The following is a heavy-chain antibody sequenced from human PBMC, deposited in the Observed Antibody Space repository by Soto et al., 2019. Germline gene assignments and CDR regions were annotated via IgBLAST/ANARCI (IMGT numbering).Heavy chain of an antibody. V-gene: IGHV1-69*06. D-gene: IGHD3-10*01. CDR2: IIPIFGTA. J-gene: IGHJ4*02. CDR3: ARGGEHKPAGSGSYYSYYFDY. CDR1: GGTFSSYA. Sequence: ASVKVSCKASGGTFSSYAISWVRQAPGQGLEWMGGIIPIFGTANYAQKFQGRVTITADKSTSTAYMELSGLRSEDTAVYYCARGGEHKPAGSGSYYSYYFDYWGQGTLVTVSS.